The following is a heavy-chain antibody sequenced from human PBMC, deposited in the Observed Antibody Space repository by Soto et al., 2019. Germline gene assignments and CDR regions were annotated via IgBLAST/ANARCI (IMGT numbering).Heavy chain of an antibody. D-gene: IGHD3-22*01. J-gene: IGHJ4*02. CDR2: INPNNGDR. Sequence: QVQLVQSGAEVKKPGASVKVSCKASGYTFTGYYMHWVRQAPGQGLEWMGWINPNNGDRNYAQEFQGRVTMTRDTSFSTAYMELSRLRSDDTTLYYCARAPTYYYATSASDYWGQGTLVTVSS. V-gene: IGHV1-2*02. CDR3: ARAPTYYYATSASDY. CDR1: GYTFTGYY.